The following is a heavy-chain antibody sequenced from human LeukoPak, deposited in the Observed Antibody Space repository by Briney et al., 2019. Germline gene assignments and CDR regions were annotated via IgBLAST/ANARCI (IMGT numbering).Heavy chain of an antibody. CDR1: GGTFSSYA. CDR2: IIPIFGTA. CDR3: ARLGEMATDLSEY. Sequence: SVKVSCKASGGTFSSYAISWVRQAPGQGLEWMGRIIPIFGTANYAQKFQGRVTITTDESTSTAYMELSSLRSEDTAVYYCARLGEMATDLSEYWGQGTLVTVSS. D-gene: IGHD5-24*01. J-gene: IGHJ4*02. V-gene: IGHV1-69*05.